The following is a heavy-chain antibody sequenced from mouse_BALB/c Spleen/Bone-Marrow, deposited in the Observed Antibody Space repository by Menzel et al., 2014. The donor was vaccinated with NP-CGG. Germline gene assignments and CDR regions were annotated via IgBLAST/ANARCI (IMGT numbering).Heavy chain of an antibody. CDR1: GFTFSRYG. Sequence: EVQLVESGGGLVQFGGSLKLSCAASGFTFSRYGMSWVRQTPDKRLELVAIINSDGGSTYYPDSVKGRFTISRDNAKNTLYRQMSSLKSEDTAMYYCARAYYLGQATLITVSA. V-gene: IGHV5-6-3*01. D-gene: IGHD2-10*01. CDR2: INSDGGST. J-gene: IGHJ3*01. CDR3: ARAYY.